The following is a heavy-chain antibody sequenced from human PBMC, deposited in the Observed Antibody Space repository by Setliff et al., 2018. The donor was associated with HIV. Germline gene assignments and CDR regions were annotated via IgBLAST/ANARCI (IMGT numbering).Heavy chain of an antibody. D-gene: IGHD2-15*01. Sequence: ASVKVSCKASGGTFSSYVISWVRQAPGQGPEWMGGIIPMYGVRNYAQKFQGRVTITTDESTSTAYMELSSLRSEDTAVYYCAQPYCGGGNCWSSPSHPPAGWFDPWGQGTLVTVSS. J-gene: IGHJ5*02. CDR3: AQPYCGGGNCWSSPSHPPAGWFDP. CDR2: IIPMYGVR. V-gene: IGHV1-69*05. CDR1: GGTFSSYV.